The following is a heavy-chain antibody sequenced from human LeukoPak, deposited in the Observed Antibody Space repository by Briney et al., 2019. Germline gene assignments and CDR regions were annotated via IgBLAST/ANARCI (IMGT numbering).Heavy chain of an antibody. J-gene: IGHJ4*02. CDR3: ARRAIAEGFDY. V-gene: IGHV3-53*01. CDR2: IYSGVST. Sequence: GGSLRLSCAASGFTVSSNYMSWVRQAPGKGLEWVSVIYSGVSTYYADSVKGRFTISRDSAKNSLDLQMNSLRVEDTAVYYCARRAIAEGFDYWGQGTLVTVSS. CDR1: GFTVSSNY. D-gene: IGHD6-13*01.